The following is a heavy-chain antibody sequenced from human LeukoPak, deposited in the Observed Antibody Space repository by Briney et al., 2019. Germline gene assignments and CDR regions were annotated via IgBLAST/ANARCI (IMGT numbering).Heavy chain of an antibody. CDR2: IIPILGMA. CDR3: ARGAFPGLETAFDT. J-gene: IGHJ3*02. Sequence: SVKVSCKASGGTFSSYAISWVRQAPGQGLEWMGRIIPILGMANYAQKFQGRVTITADKSTSTAYMELSSLRSEDTAVYYCARGAFPGLETAFDTWGQGTMVTVSS. D-gene: IGHD3-3*02. V-gene: IGHV1-69*04. CDR1: GGTFSSYA.